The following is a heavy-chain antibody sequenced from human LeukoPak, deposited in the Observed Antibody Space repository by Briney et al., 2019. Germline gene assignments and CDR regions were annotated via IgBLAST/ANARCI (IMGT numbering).Heavy chain of an antibody. V-gene: IGHV3-23*01. CDR1: GFTVSSNY. Sequence: GGSLRLSCAASGFTVSSNYMSWVRQAPGKGLEWVSAISGSGGSTYYADSVKGRFTISRDNSKNTLYLQMNSLRAEDTAVYYCAKDAAWIQLWFSAFDIWGQGTMVTVSS. D-gene: IGHD5-18*01. CDR3: AKDAAWIQLWFSAFDI. J-gene: IGHJ3*02. CDR2: ISGSGGST.